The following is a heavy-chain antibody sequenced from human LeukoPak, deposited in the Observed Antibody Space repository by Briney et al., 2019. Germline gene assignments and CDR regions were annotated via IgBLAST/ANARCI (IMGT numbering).Heavy chain of an antibody. Sequence: ASVKVSCKASGYTFTGYYMHRVRQAPGQGLEWMGWINPNSGGTNYAQKFQGRVTMTRDTSISTAYMELSRLRSDDTAVYYSARGAGMTRRYYYYMDVWGKGTTVTVS. CDR1: GYTFTGYY. J-gene: IGHJ6*03. CDR2: INPNSGGT. CDR3: ARGAGMTRRYYYYMDV. V-gene: IGHV1-2*02. D-gene: IGHD6-13*01.